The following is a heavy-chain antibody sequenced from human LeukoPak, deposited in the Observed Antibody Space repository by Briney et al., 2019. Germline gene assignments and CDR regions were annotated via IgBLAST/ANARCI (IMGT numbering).Heavy chain of an antibody. Sequence: GGSLRLSCVASGFTFDNAWMSWVRQAPGKGLEWVSSISSSSSYIYYADSVKGRFIISRDNAKNSLCLQMDSLRAEDTAVYYCAREVIGGNCAWGQGTLVTVSS. D-gene: IGHD4-23*01. CDR2: ISSSSSYI. CDR1: GFTFDNAW. CDR3: AREVIGGNCA. V-gene: IGHV3-21*01. J-gene: IGHJ4*02.